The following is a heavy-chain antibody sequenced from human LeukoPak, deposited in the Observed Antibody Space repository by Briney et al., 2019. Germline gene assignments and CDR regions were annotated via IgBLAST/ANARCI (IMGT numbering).Heavy chain of an antibody. Sequence: SETLSLTCAVYGGSFSGYYWSWIRQPPGKGLEWIGEINHSGSTNYNPSLKSRVTISVDTSKNQFSLKLSSVTAADTAVYYCARARGYCSSTSCYTGWRYFDYWGQGTLVSVSS. CDR1: GGSFSGYY. J-gene: IGHJ4*02. D-gene: IGHD2-2*02. CDR3: ARARGYCSSTSCYTGWRYFDY. V-gene: IGHV4-34*01. CDR2: INHSGST.